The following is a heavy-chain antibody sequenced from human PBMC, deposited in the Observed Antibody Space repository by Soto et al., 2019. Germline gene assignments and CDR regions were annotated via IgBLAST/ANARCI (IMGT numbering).Heavy chain of an antibody. V-gene: IGHV4-31*03. D-gene: IGHD3-3*01. J-gene: IGHJ6*02. CDR3: ARDPRGVATTFYYGMDF. Sequence: SETLSLTCTVSGASITSGTYYWSWIRQYSGRGLEWIGYIYYNGSTYYNPSLKSRVTISVDTSKNQFSLKLSSVTAADTAVYYCARDPRGVATTFYYGMDFWGQGTTVS. CDR2: IYYNGST. CDR1: GASITSGTYY.